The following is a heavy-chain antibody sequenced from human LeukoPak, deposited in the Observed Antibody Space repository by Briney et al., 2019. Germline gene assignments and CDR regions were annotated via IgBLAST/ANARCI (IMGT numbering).Heavy chain of an antibody. CDR3: AAVPGSYYTVYRFDY. D-gene: IGHD3-10*01. V-gene: IGHV4-34*01. J-gene: IGHJ4*02. CDR1: GGSFSGYY. Sequence: SETLSLTCAVYGGSFSGYYWTWIRQPPGKGLEWIGEISHSGSTNYNPSLTRRVTISVDTSKKQFSLKLSSVTAADTAVYYCAAVPGSYYTVYRFDYWGQGTLVTVSS. CDR2: ISHSGST.